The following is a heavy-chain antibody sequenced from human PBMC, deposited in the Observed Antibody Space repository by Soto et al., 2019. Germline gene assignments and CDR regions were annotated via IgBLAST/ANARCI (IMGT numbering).Heavy chain of an antibody. Sequence: ASVKVSCKASGYTFTSYGISWERQAPGRGLEWMGWISAYNGNTNYAQKLQGRVTMTTDTSTSTAYMELRSLRSDDTAVYYCARDIGGVISIRPNNWFAPWGQGTLVPVS. CDR1: GYTFTSYG. CDR2: ISAYNGNT. V-gene: IGHV1-18*01. CDR3: ARDIGGVISIRPNNWFAP. J-gene: IGHJ5*02. D-gene: IGHD2-21*01.